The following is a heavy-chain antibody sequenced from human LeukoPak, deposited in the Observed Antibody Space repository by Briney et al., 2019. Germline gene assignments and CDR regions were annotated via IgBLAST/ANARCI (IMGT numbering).Heavy chain of an antibody. CDR3: ARYRTYCSSTSCYLYYFDH. Sequence: SETLSLTCAVYGGSFSGYYWSWIRQPPGKGLEWIGEINHSGSTNYNPSLKSRVTISVDTSKNQFSLKLSSVTAADTAVYYCARYRTYCSSTSCYLYYFDHWGQGTLVTVSS. CDR2: INHSGST. V-gene: IGHV4-34*01. J-gene: IGHJ4*02. D-gene: IGHD2-2*01. CDR1: GGSFSGYY.